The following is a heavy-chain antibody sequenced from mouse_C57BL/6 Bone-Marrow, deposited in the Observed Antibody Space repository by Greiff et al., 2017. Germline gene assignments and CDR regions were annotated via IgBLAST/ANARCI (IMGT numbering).Heavy chain of an antibody. V-gene: IGHV1-64*01. CDR2: IHPNSGST. J-gene: IGHJ4*01. D-gene: IGHD1-1*01. Sequence: QVQLQQPGAELVKPGASVKLSCKASGYTFTSYWMHWVKQRPGQGLEWIGMIHPNSGSTNYNEKFTSKATLTVDKSSSTAYMQLSSLTSEDSAVYYCARSHYGSRSMDYWGQGTSVTVSS. CDR1: GYTFTSYW. CDR3: ARSHYGSRSMDY.